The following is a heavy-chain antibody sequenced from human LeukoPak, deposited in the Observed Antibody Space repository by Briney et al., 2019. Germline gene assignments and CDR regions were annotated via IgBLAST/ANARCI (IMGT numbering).Heavy chain of an antibody. CDR3: ARHPAYGPFDY. CDR1: GGSISSSSYY. D-gene: IGHD3-10*01. CDR2: IYSSGTS. Sequence: SETLSLTCTVSGGSISSSSYYWGWIRQPPGTGLESIGTIYSSGTSYYNPYLKSRITISEDTSKNQFSLKLTSVTAADTAVFYCARHPAYGPFDYWGHGALVTVSS. J-gene: IGHJ4*01. V-gene: IGHV4-39*01.